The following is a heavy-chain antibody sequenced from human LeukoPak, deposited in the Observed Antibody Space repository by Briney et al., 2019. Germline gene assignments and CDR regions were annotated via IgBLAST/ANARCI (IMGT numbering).Heavy chain of an antibody. Sequence: SETLSLTCTVSGGSISSGGYYWSWIRQHPGKGLEWIGYIYYSGSTYYNPSLKSRVTISVDTSKNQFSLKLSSVTAADTAVYYCARDRAYSYGYGNFDYWGQGTLVTVSS. J-gene: IGHJ4*02. CDR2: IYYSGST. CDR3: ARDRAYSYGYGNFDY. CDR1: GGSISSGGYY. D-gene: IGHD5-18*01. V-gene: IGHV4-31*03.